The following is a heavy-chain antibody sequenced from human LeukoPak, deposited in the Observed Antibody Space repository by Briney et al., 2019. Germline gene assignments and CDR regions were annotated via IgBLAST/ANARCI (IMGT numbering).Heavy chain of an antibody. CDR3: ARGPAFWSGYSHFDY. CDR1: GYAFTSYY. D-gene: IGHD3-3*01. Sequence: GASVKVSCKASGYAFTSYYMHWVRQAPGQGLEWMGWINPNSGGTNYAQKFQGRVTMTRDTSISTAYMEPSRLRSDDTAVYYCARGPAFWSGYSHFDYWGQGTLVTVSS. V-gene: IGHV1-2*02. J-gene: IGHJ4*02. CDR2: INPNSGGT.